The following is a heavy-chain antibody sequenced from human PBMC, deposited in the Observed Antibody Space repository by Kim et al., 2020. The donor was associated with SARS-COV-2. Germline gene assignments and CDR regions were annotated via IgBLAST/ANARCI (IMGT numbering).Heavy chain of an antibody. CDR1: GLSFSDSY. V-gene: IGHV3-11*01. CDR3: ARSGNGYNAFGI. CDR2: ISTRGESI. D-gene: IGHD5-12*01. Sequence: GVLRLSCAASGLSFSDSYMNWVRQAPGKGLEWLSFISTRGESIFYADSVEGRFTISRDNAKNSLYLQMNYLRDEDTAVYYSARSGNGYNAFGIWGQGVL. J-gene: IGHJ4*02.